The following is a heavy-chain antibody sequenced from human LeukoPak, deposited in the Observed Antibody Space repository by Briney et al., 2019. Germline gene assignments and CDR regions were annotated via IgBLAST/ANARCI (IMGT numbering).Heavy chain of an antibody. J-gene: IGHJ4*02. CDR1: GFTFSSYS. Sequence: GGSLRLSCAASGFTFSSYSMNWVRQAPGKGLEYVSAISSNGGSTYYANSVKGRFTISRDNSKNTLYLQMGSLRAEDMAVYYCARVRVGKLIDYWGQGTLVTVSS. CDR2: ISSNGGST. CDR3: ARVRVGKLIDY. D-gene: IGHD4-23*01. V-gene: IGHV3-64*01.